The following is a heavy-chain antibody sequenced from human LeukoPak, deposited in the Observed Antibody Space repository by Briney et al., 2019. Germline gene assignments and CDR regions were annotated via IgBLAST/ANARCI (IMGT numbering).Heavy chain of an antibody. CDR2: INPNSGGT. J-gene: IGHJ5*02. D-gene: IGHD2-15*01. CDR3: ALLEDVVVVAATVSHWFDP. Sequence: ASVKVSCKASGYTFTVYYMHRVRQAPGQGREWMGWINPNSGGTNYAQKFQGRVTMTRDTSISTAYMELSRLRSDDTAVYYCALLEDVVVVAATVSHWFDPCGEGTLVTVSS. V-gene: IGHV1-2*02. CDR1: GYTFTVYY.